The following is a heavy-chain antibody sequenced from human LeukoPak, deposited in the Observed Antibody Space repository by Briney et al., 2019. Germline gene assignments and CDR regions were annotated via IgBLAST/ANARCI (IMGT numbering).Heavy chain of an antibody. V-gene: IGHV3-7*03. CDR3: ARDPPYYSSTWSSRYYFDY. CDR1: GFTFSSYW. J-gene: IGHJ4*02. Sequence: PGGSLRLSCAASGFTFSSYWMSWVRQAPGKGLEWVANIKQDGSEKYYVDSVKGRFTISRDNAKNSLYLQMNSLRAEDTAVYYCARDPPYYSSTWSSRYYFDYWGRGTLVTVSS. CDR2: IKQDGSEK. D-gene: IGHD6-13*01.